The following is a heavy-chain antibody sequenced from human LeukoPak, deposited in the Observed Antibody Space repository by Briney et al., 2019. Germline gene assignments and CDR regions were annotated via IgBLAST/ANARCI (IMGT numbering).Heavy chain of an antibody. CDR2: INRDGSTT. CDR3: ARDKKSGESSEIDY. V-gene: IGHV3-74*01. Sequence: GGSLRLSCAASGFTFSNYWVHWVRQAPGKGLVWVSRINRDGSTTNYADSVKGRFTVSRDSAKNTLNLQMNSLGAEDTAVYYCARDKKSGESSEIDYWGQGTLVTVSS. J-gene: IGHJ4*02. CDR1: GFTFSNYW. D-gene: IGHD3-10*01.